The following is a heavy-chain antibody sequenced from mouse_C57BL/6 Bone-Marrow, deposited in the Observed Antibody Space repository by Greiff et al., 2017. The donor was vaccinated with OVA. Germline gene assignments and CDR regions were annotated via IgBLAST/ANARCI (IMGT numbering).Heavy chain of an antibody. D-gene: IGHD1-1*01. V-gene: IGHV5-15*01. J-gene: IGHJ1*03. Sequence: EVMLVASGGGLVQPGGSLKLSCAASGFTFSDYGMAWVRQAPRKGPEWVAFISNLAYSIYYADTVTGRFPISRENAKNTLYLEMISLRSEDTAMYYCARSFIPYWYFDVWGTGTTVTVSS. CDR2: ISNLAYSI. CDR1: GFTFSDYG. CDR3: ARSFIPYWYFDV.